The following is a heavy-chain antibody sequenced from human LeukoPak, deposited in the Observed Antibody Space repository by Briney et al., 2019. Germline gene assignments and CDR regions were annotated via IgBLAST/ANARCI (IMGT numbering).Heavy chain of an antibody. CDR1: GFTFSSYS. CDR2: ISGSSSII. Sequence: GGSLRLSCAASGFTFSSYSMNWVRQAPGKGLEWVSFISGSSSIIHYADSVKGRFTISRDNAKNSLYLQMNSLRAEDTAVYYCARGHYGDYYFDYWGQGTLVTVSS. J-gene: IGHJ4*02. V-gene: IGHV3-48*04. CDR3: ARGHYGDYYFDY. D-gene: IGHD4-17*01.